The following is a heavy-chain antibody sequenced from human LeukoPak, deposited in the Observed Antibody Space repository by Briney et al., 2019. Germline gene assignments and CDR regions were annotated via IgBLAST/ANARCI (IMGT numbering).Heavy chain of an antibody. CDR1: GGSISSYY. Sequence: SETLSLTCTVSGGSISSYYWSWIRQPPGKGLEWIWYIYYSGNTNYNPSLKSRVTISVDTSKNQFSLKLSSMTAADTAVYYCARSWSSSLPFGYWGQGTLVTVSS. CDR3: ARSWSSSLPFGY. J-gene: IGHJ4*02. D-gene: IGHD6-13*01. CDR2: IYYSGNT. V-gene: IGHV4-59*08.